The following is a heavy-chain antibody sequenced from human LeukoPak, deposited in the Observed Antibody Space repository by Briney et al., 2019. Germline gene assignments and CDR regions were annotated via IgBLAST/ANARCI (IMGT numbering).Heavy chain of an antibody. CDR1: GYTFTSYG. CDR2: ISAYNGNT. J-gene: IGHJ6*02. V-gene: IGHV1-18*01. Sequence: ASVKVSCKASGYTFTSYGISWVRQAPGQGLEWVGWISAYNGNTNYARKLQGRVTMTTDTSTSTAYMELRSLRSDDTAVYYCARRSVGYDILTGSPWYYGMDVWGQGTTVTVSS. CDR3: ARRSVGYDILTGSPWYYGMDV. D-gene: IGHD3-9*01.